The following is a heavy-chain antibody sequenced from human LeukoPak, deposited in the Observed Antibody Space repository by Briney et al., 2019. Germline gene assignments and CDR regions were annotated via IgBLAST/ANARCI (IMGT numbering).Heavy chain of an antibody. CDR3: ARDDALGDNALDI. V-gene: IGHV3-33*01. CDR1: GFTFSSYG. J-gene: IGHJ3*02. D-gene: IGHD3-16*01. Sequence: GRSRRLAWAAAGFTFSSYGMHWVRQAPGKGLEWVAVILNDGSQEKYADSVKGRFTISRDNSKNTLFLQMNSLRAEDTAVYYCARDDALGDNALDIWGQGTMVTVSS. CDR2: ILNDGSQE.